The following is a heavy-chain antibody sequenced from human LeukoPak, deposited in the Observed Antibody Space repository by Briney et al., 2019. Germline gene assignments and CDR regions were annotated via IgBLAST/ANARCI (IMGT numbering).Heavy chain of an antibody. CDR3: ARARYDYSGNSYYYGMDV. J-gene: IGHJ6*02. CDR1: GGSISSYY. V-gene: IGHV4-59*01. D-gene: IGHD4-23*01. Sequence: SETLSLTCTVSGGSISSYYWSWIRQPPGEGLEWIGYISYSGSTNYNPSLKSRVTISIDTSKNQFSLKLSSVSAADTAVYYCARARYDYSGNSYYYGMDVWGQGTTVTVSS. CDR2: ISYSGST.